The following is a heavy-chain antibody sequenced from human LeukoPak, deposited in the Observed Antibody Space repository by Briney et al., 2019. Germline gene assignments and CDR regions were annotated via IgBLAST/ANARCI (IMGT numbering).Heavy chain of an antibody. CDR2: ISHRVSDV. D-gene: IGHD3-3*01. CDR1: GFTFSDYY. CDR3: ARNRGPGNRHTIFGVVISPHDWFDP. V-gene: IGHV3-11*01. Sequence: GGSLRLSCAASGFTFSDYYMSWIRQAPGKGLEWISYISHRVSDVQYADSVKGRFTISRDNARNSLYLQMNGLRAEDTAVYYCARNRGPGNRHTIFGVVISPHDWFDPWGQGTLVTVSS. J-gene: IGHJ5*02.